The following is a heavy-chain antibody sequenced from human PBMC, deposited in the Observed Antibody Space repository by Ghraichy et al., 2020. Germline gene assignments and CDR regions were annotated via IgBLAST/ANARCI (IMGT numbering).Heavy chain of an antibody. J-gene: IGHJ5*02. CDR1: GYTFTSYG. D-gene: IGHD3-22*01. Sequence: VSVKVSCKASGYTFTSYGFTWVRQAPGQGLEWMGWLSAYNGYTKYSQKLQGRVTMTTDTSTSTAYMEMRSLRSDDTAVYYCARDYSSGEQNWFGPWGQGTLVTVSS. CDR2: LSAYNGYT. V-gene: IGHV1-18*01. CDR3: ARDYSSGEQNWFGP.